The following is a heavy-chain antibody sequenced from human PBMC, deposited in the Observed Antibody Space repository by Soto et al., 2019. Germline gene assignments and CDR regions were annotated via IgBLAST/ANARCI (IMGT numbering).Heavy chain of an antibody. CDR2: ISDDGDDT. Sequence: EVQLLESGGGLVQPGGSLRLACAASGFTFSGYAMSWVRQAPGKGLEWVSAISDDGDDTYYADSVQGRFTISRDNSKNTLYLQMNSLRAEDTDVYYCAKRVEYSSSTHYFDYWGQGTLVTVSS. CDR1: GFTFSGYA. D-gene: IGHD6-6*01. J-gene: IGHJ4*02. V-gene: IGHV3-23*01. CDR3: AKRVEYSSSTHYFDY.